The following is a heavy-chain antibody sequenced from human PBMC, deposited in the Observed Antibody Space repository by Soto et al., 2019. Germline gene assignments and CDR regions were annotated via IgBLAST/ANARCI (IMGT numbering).Heavy chain of an antibody. CDR3: ESRQFDDYGWFDP. J-gene: IGHJ5*02. Sequence: GGSLRLSCRGSGFTFSDHALHWVRQAPGKGLEWVAVISDDGTRKDHAESVRGRFTISRDDSKSTVYLQMTNLRPDDTATYFCESRQFDDYGWFDPWGPGTLVTVSS. CDR2: ISDDGTRK. V-gene: IGHV3-30*04. CDR1: GFTFSDHA. D-gene: IGHD3-16*01.